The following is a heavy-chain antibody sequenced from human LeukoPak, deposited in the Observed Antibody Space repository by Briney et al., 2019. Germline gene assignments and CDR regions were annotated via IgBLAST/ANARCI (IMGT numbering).Heavy chain of an antibody. J-gene: IGHJ4*02. CDR3: ARDLGYGYVDY. CDR1: GGSISSYY. V-gene: IGHV4-59*01. D-gene: IGHD5-18*01. Sequence: SETLSLTCTVSGGSISSYYWSWIRQPPGKGLEWIGYIYYSGSTNYNPSLKSRVTISVDTSKYQFSLKLSSVTAADTAVYYCARDLGYGYVDYWGQGTLVTVSS. CDR2: IYYSGST.